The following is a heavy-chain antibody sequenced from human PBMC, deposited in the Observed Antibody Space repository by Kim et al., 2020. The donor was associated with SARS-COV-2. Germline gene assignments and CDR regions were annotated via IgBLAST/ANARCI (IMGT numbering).Heavy chain of an antibody. D-gene: IGHD2-21*02. CDR3: AGGGVVVTAIRFDT. V-gene: IGHV4-31*03. Sequence: SESLSLTCTISGDSIRSVGFYWSWLRQHPGKGLEWIGYIYYSGSTYYYPSLEDRLTMSVDTSKNLFSLSLISVTAADTAIYYCAGGGVVVTAIRFDTWGQGSLVTVSS. J-gene: IGHJ5*02. CDR1: GDSIRSVGFY. CDR2: IYYSGST.